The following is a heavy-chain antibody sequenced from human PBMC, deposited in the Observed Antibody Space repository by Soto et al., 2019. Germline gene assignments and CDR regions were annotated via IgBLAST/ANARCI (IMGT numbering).Heavy chain of an antibody. CDR3: ARGGELSLLPLDY. CDR1: GFSSSDYW. D-gene: IGHD2-15*01. Sequence: GGSVRLSCAACGFSSSDYWMSWVRQAPGRGLEWVAHIIQDGRAIYYVDSVRGRFTISRDSAGNSVFLEMHRLRVEDTAVYYCARGGELSLLPLDYWGLGTLVTVSS. CDR2: IIQDGRAI. V-gene: IGHV3-7*03. J-gene: IGHJ4*02.